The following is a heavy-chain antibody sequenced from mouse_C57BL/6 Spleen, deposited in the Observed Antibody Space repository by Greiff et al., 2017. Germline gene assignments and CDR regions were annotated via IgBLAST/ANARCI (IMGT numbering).Heavy chain of an antibody. V-gene: IGHV1-4*01. J-gene: IGHJ3*01. CDR3: ARGVAWFAY. CDR2: ITPSSGYT. Sequence: QVQLQQSGAELARPGASVKMSCKASGYTFTSYTMHWVKQRPGQGLEWIGYITPSSGYTKYNQKFKDKATLTADKSSSTAYMQLSSLTSEDSAVYYCARGVAWFAYWGQGTLVTVSA. CDR1: GYTFTSYT.